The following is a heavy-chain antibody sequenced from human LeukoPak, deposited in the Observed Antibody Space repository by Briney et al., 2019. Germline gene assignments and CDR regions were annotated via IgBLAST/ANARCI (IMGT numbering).Heavy chain of an antibody. CDR2: IYYSGST. Sequence: SETLSLTXTVSGGSISSGDYYWSWISQPPGKGLEWIGYIYYSGSTYYNPSLKSRVTISVDTSKNQFSLKLSSVTAADTAVYYCARAEWAAVDYWGQGTLVTVSS. CDR3: ARAEWAAVDY. J-gene: IGHJ4*02. D-gene: IGHD1-14*01. V-gene: IGHV4-30-4*08. CDR1: GGSISSGDYY.